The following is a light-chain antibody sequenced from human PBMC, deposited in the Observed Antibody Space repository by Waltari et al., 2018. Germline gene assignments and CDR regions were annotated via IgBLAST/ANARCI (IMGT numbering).Light chain of an antibody. Sequence: VLTQSPATLSLSPGERATLSCRASQRVSKYLAWYQQKPGQAPRLLIFDASNRATGIPARFSGSGSGTECSLTISSLEPEDFAVYYCQQRGTYLGLTFGGGTKVDIK. CDR2: DAS. CDR3: QQRGTYLGLT. V-gene: IGKV3-11*01. CDR1: QRVSKY. J-gene: IGKJ4*01.